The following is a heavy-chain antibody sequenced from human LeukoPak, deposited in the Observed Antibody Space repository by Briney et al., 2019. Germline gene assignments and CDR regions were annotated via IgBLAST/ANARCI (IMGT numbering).Heavy chain of an antibody. J-gene: IGHJ4*02. D-gene: IGHD5-12*01. CDR3: ARSGRGTYYYFDL. Sequence: ASVTVSCKASGYTFTSYYMHWVRQAPGQGLEWMGWISGSNGNTNYAQKFLGRVTMTADTSTSTAYMELRSLTSDDTAVYYCARSGRGTYYYFDLWGQGTLVTVSS. CDR1: GYTFTSYY. V-gene: IGHV1-18*04. CDR2: ISGSNGNT.